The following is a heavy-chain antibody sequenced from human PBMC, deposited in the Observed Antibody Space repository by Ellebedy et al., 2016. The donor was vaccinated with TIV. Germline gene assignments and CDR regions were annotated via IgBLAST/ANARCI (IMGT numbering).Heavy chain of an antibody. V-gene: IGHV1-69*04. Sequence: AASVKVSCKAPGATFSSYAISWVRQAPGQGLEWMGRIIPIVGIAIYAQKFQGRVPITADTSTRTAYMELHSLRSEDTAIYYCARGPCMITFGGVIIDVWGQGTTVTVSS. D-gene: IGHD3-16*02. CDR3: ARGPCMITFGGVIIDV. J-gene: IGHJ6*02. CDR2: IIPIVGIA. CDR1: GATFSSYA.